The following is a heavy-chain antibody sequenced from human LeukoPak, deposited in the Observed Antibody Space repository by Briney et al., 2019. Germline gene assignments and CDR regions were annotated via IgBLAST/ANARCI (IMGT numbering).Heavy chain of an antibody. CDR1: GYTFTSYY. V-gene: IGHV1-46*01. CDR2: LNPSGGST. J-gene: IGHJ3*02. D-gene: IGHD1-14*01. Sequence: PGASVKVSCKASGYTFTSYYMHWVRQAPGQGLEWMGILNPSGGSTSYVQKFQGRVIMTRDTSTSTVYMEMSSLKSDDTAIYYCARTLGLPDDAFDIWGQGTMVPVSS. CDR3: ARTLGLPDDAFDI.